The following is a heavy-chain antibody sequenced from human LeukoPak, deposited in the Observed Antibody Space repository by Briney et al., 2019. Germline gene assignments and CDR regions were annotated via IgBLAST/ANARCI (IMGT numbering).Heavy chain of an antibody. CDR1: GFTFSSYW. CDR2: IKQDGSEK. Sequence: PGGSLRLSCAASGFTFSSYWMSWVRQAPGKGLEWVANIKQDGSEKYYVDSVKGRFTISRDNAKNSLYLQMNSLRAEDTAVYYCAREHSGSYYEEAYYFGYWGQGTLVIVFS. V-gene: IGHV3-7*01. CDR3: AREHSGSYYEEAYYFGY. J-gene: IGHJ4*02. D-gene: IGHD1-26*01.